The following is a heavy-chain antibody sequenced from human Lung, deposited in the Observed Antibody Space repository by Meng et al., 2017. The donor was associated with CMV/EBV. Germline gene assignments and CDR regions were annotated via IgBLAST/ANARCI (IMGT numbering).Heavy chain of an antibody. Sequence: GGSLRLFCSASGLTFDDYAMHWVRQAPGKGLEWVSGISWKSGSIGYADSVKGRFTISRDNAKNSLYLQMNSLRAEDTALYYCAKDLRPRYNWNYDYYYGRDVWGQGTTVTVSS. CDR2: ISWKSGSI. V-gene: IGHV3-9*01. CDR3: AKDLRPRYNWNYDYYYGRDV. CDR1: GLTFDDYA. J-gene: IGHJ6*02. D-gene: IGHD1-20*01.